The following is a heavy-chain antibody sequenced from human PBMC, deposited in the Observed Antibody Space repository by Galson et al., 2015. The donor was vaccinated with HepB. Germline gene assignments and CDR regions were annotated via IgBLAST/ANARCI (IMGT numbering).Heavy chain of an antibody. D-gene: IGHD2-15*01. J-gene: IGHJ4*02. Sequence: SLRLSCAESGFTYDDYAMHWVRQAPGKGLEWVSGISWNSGSIGYADSVKGRFTISRDNAKNSLYLQMNSLRAEDTALYYCAKAYCSGGSCPPAYWGQGTLVTVSS. V-gene: IGHV3-9*01. CDR2: ISWNSGSI. CDR1: GFTYDDYA. CDR3: AKAYCSGGSCPPAY.